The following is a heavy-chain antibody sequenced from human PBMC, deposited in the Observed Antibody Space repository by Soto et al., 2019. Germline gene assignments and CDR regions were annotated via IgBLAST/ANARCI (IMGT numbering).Heavy chain of an antibody. Sequence: AETLSLTCAVYGGSFSGYYWSWIRQPPGKGLEWIGEINHSGSTNYNPSLKSRLTISLDTSKNQFSLKLSSVTAADTAVYYCARFPCGSCYYFDYWGQGTLVTVSS. CDR3: ARFPCGSCYYFDY. CDR1: GGSFSGYY. V-gene: IGHV4-34*01. J-gene: IGHJ4*02. D-gene: IGHD2-15*01. CDR2: INHSGST.